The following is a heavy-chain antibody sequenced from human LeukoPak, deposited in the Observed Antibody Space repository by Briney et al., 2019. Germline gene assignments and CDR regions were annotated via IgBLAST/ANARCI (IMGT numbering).Heavy chain of an antibody. CDR2: LRYDGTSK. V-gene: IGHV3-30*02. CDR1: GFTFSNSG. D-gene: IGHD1-26*01. J-gene: IGHJ4*02. Sequence: GGSLRLSCAASGFTFSNSGIHWVRQAPGKGLEWVAFLRYDGTSKYYADSVKGRFTISRDNSKNTLYLQMNSLRAEDTAVYYCAKDRGSSPGDYWGQGTLVTVSS. CDR3: AKDRGSSPGDY.